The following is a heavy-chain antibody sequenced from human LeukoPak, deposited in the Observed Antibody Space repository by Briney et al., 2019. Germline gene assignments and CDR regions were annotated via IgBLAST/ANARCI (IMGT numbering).Heavy chain of an antibody. D-gene: IGHD3-3*01. Sequence: GASVKVSCKASGYTFTGYYMHWVRQAPGQGLEWMGIINPSGGSTSYAQKFQGRVTMTRDTSTSTVYVELSSLRSEDTAVYYCARGDKLRFLEFYYYYMDVWGKGTTVTASS. J-gene: IGHJ6*03. CDR2: INPSGGST. CDR3: ARGDKLRFLEFYYYYMDV. V-gene: IGHV1-46*03. CDR1: GYTFTGYY.